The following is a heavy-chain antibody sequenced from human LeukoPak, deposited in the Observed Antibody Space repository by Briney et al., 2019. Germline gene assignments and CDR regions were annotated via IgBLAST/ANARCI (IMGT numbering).Heavy chain of an antibody. Sequence: SETLSLTCTVSGASINNYYWGWIRQPPGKGLEWIGNIFYSGSTYYSPSLKSRVTISVDTSKNQFSLKLSSVTAADTAVYYCAAIGLSTVTKGNWFDPWGQGTLVTVSS. CDR2: IFYSGST. CDR3: AAIGLSTVTKGNWFDP. CDR1: GASINNYY. V-gene: IGHV4-59*04. D-gene: IGHD4-17*01. J-gene: IGHJ5*02.